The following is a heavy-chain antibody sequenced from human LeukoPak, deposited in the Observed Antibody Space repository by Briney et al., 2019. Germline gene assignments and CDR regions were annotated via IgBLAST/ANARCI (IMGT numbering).Heavy chain of an antibody. D-gene: IGHD6-19*01. CDR1: GFTFSSYA. J-gene: IGHJ4*02. V-gene: IGHV3-30-3*01. CDR2: ISYDESNK. CDR3: ARDRGSSGWYAFDY. Sequence: GGSLRLSSAASGFTFSSYAMHWVRQAPGKGLEWVASISYDESNKYYADSVKGRFTVSRDNSKNTLYLQMNSLGAEDTAVYYCARDRGSSGWYAFDYWGQGTLVTVSS.